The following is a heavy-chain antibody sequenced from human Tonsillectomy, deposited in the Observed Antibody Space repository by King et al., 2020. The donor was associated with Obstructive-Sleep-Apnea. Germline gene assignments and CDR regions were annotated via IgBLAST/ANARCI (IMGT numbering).Heavy chain of an antibody. CDR2: INNGNT. D-gene: IGHD1-26*01. CDR1: GYIFTNYG. J-gene: IGHJ4*02. Sequence: QLVQSGAEVKKPGASVKVSCKASGYIFTNYGITWVRQAPGQGLEWRGWINNGNTHYAQKLQGRLTLTIDTSTSTAYMELRSLASDDTAMYYCTRDPWAEHVVVWGQGTMVTVSS. CDR3: TRDPWAEHVVV. V-gene: IGHV1-18*04.